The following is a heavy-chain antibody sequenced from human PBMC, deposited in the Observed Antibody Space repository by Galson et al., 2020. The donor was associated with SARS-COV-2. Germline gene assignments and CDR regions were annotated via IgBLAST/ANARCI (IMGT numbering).Heavy chain of an antibody. V-gene: IGHV3-30*03. CDR1: GFTFSSYG. J-gene: IGHJ6*02. Sequence: GGSLRLSCAASGFTFSSYGMHWVRQAPGKGLEWVAVISYDGSNKYYADSVKGRFTISRDNSKNTLYLQMNSLRAEDTAVYYCASGSVDTAMGYYYGMDVWGQGTTVTVSS. CDR3: ASGSVDTAMGYYYGMDV. CDR2: ISYDGSNK. D-gene: IGHD5-18*01.